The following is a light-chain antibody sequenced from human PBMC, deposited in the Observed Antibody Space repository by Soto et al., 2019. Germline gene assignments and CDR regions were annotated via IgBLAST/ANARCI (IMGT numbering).Light chain of an antibody. CDR1: SSNIGKNY. CDR2: DNN. V-gene: IGLV1-51*01. CDR3: GTWDSSLV. J-gene: IGLJ2*01. Sequence: QSVLTQPPSVSAAPGQKVTISCSGSSSNIGKNYVSWYQQVPGTAPKPLIYDNNKRPSGIPDRFSGSKSGTSATLGITGLQTGDEADYYCGTWDSSLVFGGGTKLTVL.